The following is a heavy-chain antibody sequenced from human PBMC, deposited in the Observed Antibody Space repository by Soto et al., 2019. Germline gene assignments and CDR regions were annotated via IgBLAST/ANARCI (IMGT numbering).Heavy chain of an antibody. CDR1: GGSINEYY. V-gene: IGHV4-59*01. D-gene: IGHD3-16*02. J-gene: IGHJ4*02. CDR3: ARGGVGITFGGVVVAPYFDY. Sequence: SETLSLTCTVSGGSINEYYWSWIRRPPGKGLEWIGYIFYNGKTNYNPSLKSRVTISVDTSKNQFSLKLSSVTAADTAVFYCARGGVGITFGGVVVAPYFDYWGQGALVTVSS. CDR2: IFYNGKT.